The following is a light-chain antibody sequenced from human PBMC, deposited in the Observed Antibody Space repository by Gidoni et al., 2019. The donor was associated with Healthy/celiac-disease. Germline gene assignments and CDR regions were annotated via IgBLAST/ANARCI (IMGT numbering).Light chain of an antibody. J-gene: IGKJ3*01. CDR2: WAS. CDR1: HSVLYSSHNKNY. CDR3: HQYSRTP. Sequence: EIVMTKSPDSLAVSLGERATINYKSSHSVLYSSHNKNYLALYQQKPGQPPKLLIYWASTRESGVPDRFSGSGSVTDFTLTISSLQAEDVSVYYCHQYSRTPFGPGTKVDIK. V-gene: IGKV4-1*01.